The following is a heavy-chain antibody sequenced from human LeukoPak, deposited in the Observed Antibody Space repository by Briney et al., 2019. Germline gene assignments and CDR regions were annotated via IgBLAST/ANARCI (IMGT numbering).Heavy chain of an antibody. CDR2: INPNSGGT. CDR1: GYTFTSYG. CDR3: ASMGTAVAPTQFDY. V-gene: IGHV1-2*02. Sequence: ASVKLSCKASGYTFTSYGISWVRQAPGQGLEWMGWINPNSGGTNYAQKFQGRVTMTRDTSISTAYMELSRLRSDDTAVYYCASMGTAVAPTQFDYWGQGTLVTVSS. J-gene: IGHJ4*02. D-gene: IGHD6-19*01.